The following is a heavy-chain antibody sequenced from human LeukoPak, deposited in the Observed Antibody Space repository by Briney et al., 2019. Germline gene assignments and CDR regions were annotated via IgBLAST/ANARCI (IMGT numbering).Heavy chain of an antibody. CDR2: INTNTGNP. J-gene: IGHJ4*02. Sequence: ASVKVSCKASGYTFXXXXXNWVRQAPGQXXXXXXXINTNTGNPTYAQGFTGRFVFSLDTSVSTAYLQISSLKAEDTAVYYCARDQDSGYADWVYWGQGTLVTVSS. V-gene: IGHV7-4-1*02. D-gene: IGHD5-12*01. CDR3: ARDQDSGYADWVY. CDR1: GYTFXXXX.